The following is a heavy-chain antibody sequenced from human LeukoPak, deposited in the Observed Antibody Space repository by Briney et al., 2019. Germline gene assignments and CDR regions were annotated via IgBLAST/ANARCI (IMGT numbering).Heavy chain of an antibody. CDR3: ARQPLLGYCSSTSCYRGWRNWFDP. J-gene: IGHJ5*02. CDR2: INHSGST. D-gene: IGHD2-2*01. V-gene: IGHV4-34*01. Sequence: SETLSLTCAVYGGSFSGYYWSWIRQPPGKGLEWIGEINHSGSTNCNPSLKSRVTISVDTSKNQFSLKLSSVTAADTAVYYCARQPLLGYCSSTSCYRGWRNWFDPWGQGTLVTVSS. CDR1: GGSFSGYY.